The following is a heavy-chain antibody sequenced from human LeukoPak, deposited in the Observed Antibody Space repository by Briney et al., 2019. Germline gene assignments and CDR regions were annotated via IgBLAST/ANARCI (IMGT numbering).Heavy chain of an antibody. CDR2: ISWNSNSI. CDR1: GFTFDDYA. V-gene: IGHV3-9*03. Sequence: GGSLRLSCAASGFTFDDYAMHWVRQAPGKGLERVSGISWNSNSIAYADSVKGRFTISRDNAKNSLYLHMNSLRAEDMALYYCAKDMSYGGYSGYDYWGQGTLVTVSS. CDR3: AKDMSYGGYSGYDY. D-gene: IGHD5-12*01. J-gene: IGHJ4*02.